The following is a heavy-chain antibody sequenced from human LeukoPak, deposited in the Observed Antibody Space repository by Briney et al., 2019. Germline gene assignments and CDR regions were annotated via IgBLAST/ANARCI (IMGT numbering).Heavy chain of an antibody. D-gene: IGHD3-16*01. Sequence: SETLSLTCTVSGGSISNYYWSWIRQPPGKGLEWIGYIYYSGSTNYNPSLKSRVTISVDTSKNQFSLKLSSVTAADTAVYYCARGWGFFDYWGQRTLVTVSS. V-gene: IGHV4-59*01. CDR2: IYYSGST. CDR1: GGSISNYY. J-gene: IGHJ4*02. CDR3: ARGWGFFDY.